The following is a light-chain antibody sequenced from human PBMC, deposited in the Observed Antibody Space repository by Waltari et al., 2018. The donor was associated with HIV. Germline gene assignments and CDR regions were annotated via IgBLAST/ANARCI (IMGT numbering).Light chain of an antibody. Sequence: QLVLTQSPSASASLGASVKLTCTLSSGPSSYAIAWHPQQPEKGPRYLMKLNSDGSHRKGDGIPDRFSGSSSGAERYLTISSLQSEDEADYYCQTWDTGIQVFGGGTKLTVL. CDR3: QTWDTGIQV. CDR1: SGPSSYA. V-gene: IGLV4-69*01. J-gene: IGLJ2*01. CDR2: LNSDGSH.